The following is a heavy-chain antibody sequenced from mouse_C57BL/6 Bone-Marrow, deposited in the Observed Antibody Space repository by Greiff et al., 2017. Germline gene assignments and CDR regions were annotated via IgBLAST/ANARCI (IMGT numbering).Heavy chain of an antibody. CDR2: IYPSDSET. V-gene: IGHV1-61*01. Sequence: QVQLKQPGAELVRPGSSVKLSCKASGYTFTSYWMDWVKQRPGQGLEWIGNIYPSDSETHYNQKFKDKATLTVDKSSSTAYMQLSSLTSEDSAVYYCARSGSGYGSSYAFDYWGQGTTLTVSS. CDR1: GYTFTSYW. D-gene: IGHD1-1*01. J-gene: IGHJ2*01. CDR3: ARSGSGYGSSYAFDY.